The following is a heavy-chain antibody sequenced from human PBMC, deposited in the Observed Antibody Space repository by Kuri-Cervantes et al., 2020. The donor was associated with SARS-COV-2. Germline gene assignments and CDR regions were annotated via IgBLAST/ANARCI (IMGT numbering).Heavy chain of an antibody. CDR1: GFSFSTYG. V-gene: IGHV3-33*08. Sequence: GGSLRLSCAASGFSFSTYGMHWVRQAPGKGLEWVAVICYDGSNKCYADSVKGRFTISRDNSMNTLYLQMNSLRAEDTAVYYCTREKSYYDFWSGYYTGSYYDYWGQGTLVTVSS. D-gene: IGHD3-3*01. J-gene: IGHJ4*02. CDR3: TREKSYYDFWSGYYTGSYYDY. CDR2: ICYDGSNK.